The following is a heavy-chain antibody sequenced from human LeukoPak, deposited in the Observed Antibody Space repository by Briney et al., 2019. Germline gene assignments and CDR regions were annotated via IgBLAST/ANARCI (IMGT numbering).Heavy chain of an antibody. CDR1: GFTFSSYA. CDR3: VAVVGQLIYGILDFDY. CDR2: ISGSGGST. J-gene: IGHJ4*02. V-gene: IGHV3-23*01. Sequence: GGSLRLSCAASGFTFSSYAMSWVRQAPGNGLEWVSAISGSGGSTYYADSVKGRFTISRDNSKNTLYLQMNSLRAEDTAVYYCVAVVGQLIYGILDFDYWGQGTLVTVSS. D-gene: IGHD2-2*02.